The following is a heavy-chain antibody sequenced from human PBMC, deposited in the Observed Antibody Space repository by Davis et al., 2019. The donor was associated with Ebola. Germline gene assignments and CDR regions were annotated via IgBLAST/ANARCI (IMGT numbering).Heavy chain of an antibody. V-gene: IGHV1-18*04. D-gene: IGHD6-19*01. J-gene: IGHJ4*02. CDR2: ISAYNGNT. CDR3: ARATFGYNSGWYADY. Sequence: AASVKVSCKASGYTFSNYGFAWVRQAPGQGLEWMGWISAYNGNTKYAEKLQDRVTMTTDTSTSTAYMELRSLRSDDTAVFYCARATFGYNSGWYADYWGQGTLVTVSS. CDR1: GYTFSNYG.